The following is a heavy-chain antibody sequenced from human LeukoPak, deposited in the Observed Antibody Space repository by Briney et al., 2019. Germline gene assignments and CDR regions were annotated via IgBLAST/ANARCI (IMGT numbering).Heavy chain of an antibody. CDR1: GYTFTTYY. Sequence: ASVKVSCKASGYTFTTYYIHWVRQAPGQGLEWMGIINPSGGGTSFAQKFQGRVTMTRDTSISTAYMELSRLRSDDTAVYYCAREYYGRALDPWGQGTLVTVSS. J-gene: IGHJ5*02. V-gene: IGHV1-46*01. D-gene: IGHD2-21*01. CDR2: INPSGGGT. CDR3: AREYYGRALDP.